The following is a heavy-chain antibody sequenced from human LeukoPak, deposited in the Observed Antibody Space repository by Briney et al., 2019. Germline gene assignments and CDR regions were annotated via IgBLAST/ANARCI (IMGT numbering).Heavy chain of an antibody. CDR3: ARGNPSGWANWCDP. Sequence: SETLSLTCAVYGGSFSGYYWSWIRQPPGKGLEWIGEINHSGSTNYNPSLKSRVTISVDTSKNQFSLKLSSVTAADTAVYYCARGNPSGWANWCDPWGQGTLVTVSS. CDR2: INHSGST. CDR1: GGSFSGYY. V-gene: IGHV4-34*01. D-gene: IGHD6-19*01. J-gene: IGHJ5*02.